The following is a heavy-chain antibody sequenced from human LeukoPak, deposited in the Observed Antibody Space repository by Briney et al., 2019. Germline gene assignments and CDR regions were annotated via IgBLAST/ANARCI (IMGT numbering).Heavy chain of an antibody. D-gene: IGHD2-2*01. Sequence: GGSLRLSCAASGFTVSSNYMSWVRQAPGKGLECVSVIYSGGSTYFSDSVKGRFTLSRDNSKNTLYLQMNSLRAEDTAVYYCAKDRAGYCSSTSCFYDAFDLWGQGTMVTI. J-gene: IGHJ3*01. CDR1: GFTVSSNY. V-gene: IGHV3-66*01. CDR3: AKDRAGYCSSTSCFYDAFDL. CDR2: IYSGGST.